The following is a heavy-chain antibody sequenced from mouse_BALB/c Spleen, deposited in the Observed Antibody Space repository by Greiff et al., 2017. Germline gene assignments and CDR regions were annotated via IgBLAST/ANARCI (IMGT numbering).Heavy chain of an antibody. Sequence: VQLQQSGPELVKPGASVKISCKASGYTFTDYNMHWVKQSHGKSLEWIGYIYPYNGGTDYNQKFKSKATLTVDNSSSTAYMELRSLTSEDSAVYYCARGKAPFAYWGQGTMVTVSA. CDR2: IYPYNGGT. J-gene: IGHJ3*01. V-gene: IGHV1S29*02. CDR3: ARGKAPFAY. CDR1: GYTFTDYN.